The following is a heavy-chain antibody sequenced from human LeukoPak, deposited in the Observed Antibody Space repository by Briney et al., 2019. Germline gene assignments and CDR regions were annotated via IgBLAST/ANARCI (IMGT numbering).Heavy chain of an antibody. CDR2: INHSGST. V-gene: IGHV4-34*01. CDR1: GGSFSGYY. J-gene: IGHJ5*02. Sequence: SETLSLTCAVYGGSFSGYYWSWIRQPPGKGLEWIGEINHSGSTNYNPSLKSRVTISVDTSKNQFSLKLSSVTAADTAAYYCARLRYCTNGVCPWGQGTLVTVSS. D-gene: IGHD2-8*01. CDR3: ARLRYCTNGVCP.